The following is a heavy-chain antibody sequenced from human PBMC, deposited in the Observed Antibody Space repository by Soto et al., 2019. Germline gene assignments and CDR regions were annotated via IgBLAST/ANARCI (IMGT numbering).Heavy chain of an antibody. V-gene: IGHV1-69*12. Sequence: QVQLVQSGAEVKKPESSVKVSCKAPGGTFSTSAISWVRQAPGQGLGWMGGIIPMFGTANYAQRVQDRVTITADESTNTVYMELSSLRSEDTAVYCCASGIQLWLRRINNGYSGWGQGTLVTVSS. D-gene: IGHD5-18*01. CDR3: ASGIQLWLRRINNGYSG. CDR2: IIPMFGTA. J-gene: IGHJ4*02. CDR1: GGTFSTSA.